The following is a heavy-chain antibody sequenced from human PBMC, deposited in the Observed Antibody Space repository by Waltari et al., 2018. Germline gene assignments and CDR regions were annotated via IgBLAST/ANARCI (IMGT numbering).Heavy chain of an antibody. V-gene: IGHV3-74*01. Sequence: EVQVVESGGGLVQPGGSLRLSCAASGLTFSSHWMHGVRQAPVKGLVGVSRIKGDGRSTSYADSVKGRFTIARDNDKNTVYLQMDSLRAEDTAVYYCVSGESGFAIRGQGSLVTVSS. CDR2: IKGDGRST. CDR1: GLTFSSHW. J-gene: IGHJ4*02. CDR3: VSGESGFAI. D-gene: IGHD3-3*01.